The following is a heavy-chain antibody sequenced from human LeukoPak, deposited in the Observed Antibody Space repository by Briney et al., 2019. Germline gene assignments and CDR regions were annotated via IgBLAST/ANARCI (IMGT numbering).Heavy chain of an antibody. CDR3: GRPPAAMGDAFDI. Sequence: ASVKVSCKASGYTYTGYYMHWVRQAPGQGLEWIGWINPNSGGPNYAQKVQGRVPMTGDTSTSTAYMELSRVRSDDTAVYYCGRPPAAMGDAFDIGAKGKRVTVFS. J-gene: IGHJ3*02. V-gene: IGHV1-2*02. D-gene: IGHD2-2*01. CDR1: GYTYTGYY. CDR2: INPNSGGP.